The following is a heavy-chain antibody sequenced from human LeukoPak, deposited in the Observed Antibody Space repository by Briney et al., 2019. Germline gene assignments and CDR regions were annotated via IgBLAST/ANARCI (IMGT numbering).Heavy chain of an antibody. Sequence: GGSLRLSCAASGLTLSSYSMNWVRQAPGKGLEWVSYISSSSSTTYYADSVKGRFTISRDNAKNSLYLQMNSLRAEDTAVYYCARDVDDYGSGSPPDYWGQGTLVTVSS. CDR1: GLTLSSYS. J-gene: IGHJ4*02. D-gene: IGHD3-10*01. CDR2: ISSSSSTT. V-gene: IGHV3-48*01. CDR3: ARDVDDYGSGSPPDY.